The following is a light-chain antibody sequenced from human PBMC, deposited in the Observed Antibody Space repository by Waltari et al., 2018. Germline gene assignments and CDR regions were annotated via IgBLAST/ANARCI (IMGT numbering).Light chain of an antibody. Sequence: ELVLTQSPGTLSLSPGGRTTLSSRASQSVSSAFLAWYQQKPGQAPRLLIYGASYRATGIPDRFSGSGSGADFTLAINRLEPEDFAVYYCQHYVNSPQVTFGGGTKVEIK. CDR3: QHYVNSPQVT. CDR1: QSVSSAF. J-gene: IGKJ4*01. CDR2: GAS. V-gene: IGKV3-20*01.